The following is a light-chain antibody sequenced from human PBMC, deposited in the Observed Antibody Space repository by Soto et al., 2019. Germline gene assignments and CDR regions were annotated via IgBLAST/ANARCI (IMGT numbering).Light chain of an antibody. Sequence: QSALTQPPSAFGSPGQSVTISCTGTSSDVGGYNYVSWYQQHPGKAPKLMIYEVSKRPSGVPDRFSGSKSGNTASLTVSGLQAEDEADYYCSSYAGSTLYVFGTGTKLTVL. J-gene: IGLJ1*01. CDR2: EVS. CDR3: SSYAGSTLYV. CDR1: SSDVGGYNY. V-gene: IGLV2-8*01.